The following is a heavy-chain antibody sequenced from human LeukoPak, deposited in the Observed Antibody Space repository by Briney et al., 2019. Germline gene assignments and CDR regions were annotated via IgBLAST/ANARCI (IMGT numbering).Heavy chain of an antibody. CDR2: INPNSGVT. J-gene: IGHJ3*02. CDR3: ARTHLWLSGDAFDI. Sequence: ASVKASCKASGYTFTGYYIHWVRQAPGQGLEWMGWINPNSGVTHYPQKFQGRVTMTTDTSTSTAYMELRSLRSDDTAVYYCARTHLWLSGDAFDIWGQGTMVTVSS. CDR1: GYTFTGYY. D-gene: IGHD5-18*01. V-gene: IGHV1-2*02.